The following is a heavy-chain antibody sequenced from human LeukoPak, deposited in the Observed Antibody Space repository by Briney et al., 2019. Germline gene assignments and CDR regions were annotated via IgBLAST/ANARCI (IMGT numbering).Heavy chain of an antibody. Sequence: SVKVSCKASGGTFSSYAISWVRQAPGQGLEWMGGIIPIFGTANYAQKFQGRVTITADESTSTAYMELSSLRSEDTAVYYCARDPHYYDSSGYRDYWGQGTLVTVSS. V-gene: IGHV1-69*01. J-gene: IGHJ4*02. CDR2: IIPIFGTA. D-gene: IGHD3-22*01. CDR3: ARDPHYYDSSGYRDY. CDR1: GGTFSSYA.